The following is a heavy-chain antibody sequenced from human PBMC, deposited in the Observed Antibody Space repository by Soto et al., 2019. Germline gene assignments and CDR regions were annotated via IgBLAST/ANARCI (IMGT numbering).Heavy chain of an antibody. J-gene: IGHJ6*02. CDR1: GGSISSSSYY. Sequence: SETLSLTCTVSGGSISSSSYYWGWIRQPPGKGLEWIGSIYYSGSTYYNPSLKSRVTISVDTSKNQFSLKLSSVTAADTAVYYCASLTLAGGGYYYGMDVWGQGTTVTVSS. CDR2: IYYSGST. CDR3: ASLTLAGGGYYYGMDV. V-gene: IGHV4-39*01. D-gene: IGHD3-10*01.